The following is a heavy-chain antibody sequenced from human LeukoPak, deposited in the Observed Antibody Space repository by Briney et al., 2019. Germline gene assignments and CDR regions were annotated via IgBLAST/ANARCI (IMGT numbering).Heavy chain of an antibody. CDR1: GFTFSSYS. CDR2: IGSSSSSI. CDR3: AREANEAFDI. Sequence: GGSLRLSCAASGFTFSSYSMNWVRQAPGKGLEWVSSIGSSSSSIYYADSVKGRFTISRDNAKNSLYLQMNSLRAEDTAVYYCAREANEAFDIWGQGTMVSLSS. V-gene: IGHV3-21*01. J-gene: IGHJ3*02.